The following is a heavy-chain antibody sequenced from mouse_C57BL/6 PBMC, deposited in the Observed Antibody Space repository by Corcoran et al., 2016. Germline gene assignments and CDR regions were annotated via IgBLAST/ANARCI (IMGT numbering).Heavy chain of an antibody. CDR1: GYTFTDYY. J-gene: IGHJ1*03. V-gene: IGHV1-26*01. CDR2: INPNNGGT. CDR3: ARDGNYGRSFHWYFDV. Sequence: EVQLQQSGPELVKPGASVKISCKASGYTFTDYYMNWVKQSHGKSLEWIGDINPNNGGTSYNQKFKGKATLTVDKSSSTAYMELRSLTSEDSAVYYCARDGNYGRSFHWYFDVWGTGTTVTVSS. D-gene: IGHD1-1*01.